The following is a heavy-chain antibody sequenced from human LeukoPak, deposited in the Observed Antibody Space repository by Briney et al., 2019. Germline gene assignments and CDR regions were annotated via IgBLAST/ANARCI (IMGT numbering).Heavy chain of an antibody. D-gene: IGHD3-3*01. J-gene: IGHJ4*02. CDR3: VREGPIRFLEQIDY. Sequence: SETLSLTCSVSRDYIRHIDYYWVWIRQPPGKGLEWIGNVYESGTTSYNPSLSSRVTMSIDTSKSQFSLRVNSVTAADTALYFCVREGPIRFLEQIDYWGQGTLVTVSS. V-gene: IGHV4-38-2*02. CDR1: RDYIRHIDYY. CDR2: VYESGTT.